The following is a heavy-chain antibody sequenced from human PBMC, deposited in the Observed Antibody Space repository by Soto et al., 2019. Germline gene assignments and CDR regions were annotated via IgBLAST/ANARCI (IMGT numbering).Heavy chain of an antibody. CDR1: GFIFSAAW. CDR2: IKSKTDGGAT. V-gene: IGHV3-15*07. Sequence: GGSLRLSCAASGFIFSAAWMNWVRQVPGKGLEWVGRIKSKTDGGATDYAAPVKGRFTISRDDSTNMVYLQMNSLKTEDTAVYYCSTVGSIRTDATPFDSWGQGTLVTVSS. CDR3: STVGSIRTDATPFDS. D-gene: IGHD2-2*01. J-gene: IGHJ4*02.